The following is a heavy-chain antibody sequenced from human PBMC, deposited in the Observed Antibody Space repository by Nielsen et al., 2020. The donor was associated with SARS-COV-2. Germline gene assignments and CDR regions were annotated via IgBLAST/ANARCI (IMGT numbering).Heavy chain of an antibody. CDR1: GFTFANHW. Sequence: GESLKISCAASGFTFANHWMTWVRQAPGKGLEWVANIKQDGSEKYFVDSVQGRFTISRDNAKNTLYLQMNSLRAEDTAVYYCAGRFLEWLGDYGMDVWGQGTTVTVSS. D-gene: IGHD3-3*01. CDR3: AGRFLEWLGDYGMDV. CDR2: IKQDGSEK. V-gene: IGHV3-7*01. J-gene: IGHJ6*02.